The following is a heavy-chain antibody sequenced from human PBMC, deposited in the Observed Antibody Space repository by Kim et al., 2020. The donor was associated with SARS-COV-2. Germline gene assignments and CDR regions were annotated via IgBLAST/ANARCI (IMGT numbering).Heavy chain of an antibody. CDR1: GFTFDDYA. CDR3: AKERYYYYDSSGYSEDAFDI. D-gene: IGHD3-22*01. V-gene: IGHV3-9*01. Sequence: SLRLSCAASGFTFDDYAMHWVRQAPGKGLEWVSGISWNSGSIGYADSVKGRFTISRDNAKNSLYLQMNSLRAEDTALYYCAKERYYYYDSSGYSEDAFDIWGQGTMVTVSS. CDR2: ISWNSGSI. J-gene: IGHJ3*02.